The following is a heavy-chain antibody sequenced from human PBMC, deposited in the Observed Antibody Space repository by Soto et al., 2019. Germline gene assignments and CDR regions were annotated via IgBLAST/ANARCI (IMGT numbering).Heavy chain of an antibody. CDR1: GYTFTSYA. V-gene: IGHV1-2*04. Sequence: ASVKVSCKASGYTFTSYAMHWVRQAPGQGLEWMGWINPNSGGTNYAQKFQGWVTMTRDTSISTAYMELSRLRSDDTAVYYCARGPQYSSSAVGSYYFDYWGQGTLVTVSS. CDR3: ARGPQYSSSAVGSYYFDY. CDR2: INPNSGGT. J-gene: IGHJ4*02. D-gene: IGHD6-6*01.